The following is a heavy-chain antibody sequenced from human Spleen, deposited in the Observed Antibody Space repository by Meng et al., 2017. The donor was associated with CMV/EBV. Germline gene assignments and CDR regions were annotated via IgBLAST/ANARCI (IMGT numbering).Heavy chain of an antibody. CDR1: GGSISSYY. Sequence: VRLQESGPELGKPSETLSLPCTVSGGSISSYYWSWIRQPAGKGLEWIGRIYTSGSTNYNPSLKSRVTMSVDTSKNQFSLKLSSVTAADTAVYYCARTLFYRSSTSALYYFDYWGQGTLVTVSS. V-gene: IGHV4-4*07. J-gene: IGHJ4*02. D-gene: IGHD2-2*01. CDR2: IYTSGST. CDR3: ARTLFYRSSTSALYYFDY.